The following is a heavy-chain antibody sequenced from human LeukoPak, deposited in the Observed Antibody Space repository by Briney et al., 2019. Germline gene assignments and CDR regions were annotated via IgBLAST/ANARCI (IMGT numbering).Heavy chain of an antibody. D-gene: IGHD1-26*01. J-gene: IGHJ4*02. V-gene: IGHV1-3*03. CDR2: INAGNGNT. CDR3: ARFSPRIIREKFDS. CDR1: GYTFTSYA. Sequence: ASVKVSCKASGYTFTSYAMHWVRQAPGQRLEWMGWINAGNGNTKYSQEFQGRVTITRDTSASTAYMELSSLRSEDTAVYYCARFSPRIIREKFDSWGQGTLVTVSS.